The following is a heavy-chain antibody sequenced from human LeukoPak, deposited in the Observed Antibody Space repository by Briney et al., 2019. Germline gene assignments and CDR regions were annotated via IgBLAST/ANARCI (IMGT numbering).Heavy chain of an antibody. CDR3: VRGAYGAGTYHFDY. CDR2: IRSKAYGGTT. J-gene: IGHJ4*01. V-gene: IGHV3-49*03. Sequence: PGRSLRLSXTASGFTFGDFPMSWFRQAPGKGLDWIGFIRSKAYGGTTENAASVQGRFTISRDDSKSIAYLQMDSLKTEDTAVYYCVRGAYGAGTYHFDYWGQGALVTVSS. D-gene: IGHD3-10*01. CDR1: GFTFGDFP.